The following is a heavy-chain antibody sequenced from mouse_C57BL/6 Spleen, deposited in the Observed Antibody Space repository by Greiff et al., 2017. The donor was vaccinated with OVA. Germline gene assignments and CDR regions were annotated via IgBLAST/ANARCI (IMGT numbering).Heavy chain of an antibody. CDR3: AVDYYGSPFAY. V-gene: IGHV5-9*01. J-gene: IGHJ3*01. D-gene: IGHD1-1*01. Sequence: DVHLVESGGGLVKPGGSLKLSCAASGFTFSSYTMSWVRQTPEKRLEWVATISGGGGNTYYPDSVKGRFTISRDNAKNTLYLQMSSLRSEDTALYYCAVDYYGSPFAYWGQGTLVTVSA. CDR1: GFTFSSYT. CDR2: ISGGGGNT.